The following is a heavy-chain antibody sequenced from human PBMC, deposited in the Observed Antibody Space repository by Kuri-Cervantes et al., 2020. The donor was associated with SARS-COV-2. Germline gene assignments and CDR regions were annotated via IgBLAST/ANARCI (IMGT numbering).Heavy chain of an antibody. CDR1: GFTFSSYA. J-gene: IGHJ4*02. Sequence: GESLKISCAASGFTFSSYATSWVRQAPGKGLEWVSAISGSGGSTYYADSVKGRFTISRDNSKNTLYLQMNSLRTEDTAVYYCAKGGATYYYDSSGYYPANNWGQGTLVTVSS. CDR3: AKGGATYYYDSSGYYPANN. D-gene: IGHD3-22*01. CDR2: ISGSGGST. V-gene: IGHV3-23*01.